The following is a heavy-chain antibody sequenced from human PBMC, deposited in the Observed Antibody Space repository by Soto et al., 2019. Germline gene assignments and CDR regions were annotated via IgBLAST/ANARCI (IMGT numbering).Heavy chain of an antibody. CDR2: IKQDGSEK. D-gene: IGHD1-26*01. CDR1: GFTFSSYW. CDR3: AAEMFGYSGTTSYGMDV. J-gene: IGHJ6*02. V-gene: IGHV3-7*01. Sequence: SGGSLRLSCAASGFTFSSYWMSWVRQAPGKGLEWVANIKQDGSEKYYVDSVKGRFTISRDNAKNSLYLQMNSLRAEDTAVYYCAAEMFGYSGTTSYGMDVWGQGTTVTVSS.